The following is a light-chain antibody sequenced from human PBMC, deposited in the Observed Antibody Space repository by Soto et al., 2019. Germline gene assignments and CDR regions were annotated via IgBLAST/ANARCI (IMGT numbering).Light chain of an antibody. Sequence: DIQMTHSPSSLSASVGDRVTITCRASQSISSYLNWYHQKPGKAPKLLIYAASSLQSGVPSRLSGSGSGTDFTLTISSLQPEDFATYYCQQSYSTPITCGQGTRLEIK. V-gene: IGKV1-39*01. J-gene: IGKJ5*01. CDR2: AAS. CDR3: QQSYSTPIT. CDR1: QSISSY.